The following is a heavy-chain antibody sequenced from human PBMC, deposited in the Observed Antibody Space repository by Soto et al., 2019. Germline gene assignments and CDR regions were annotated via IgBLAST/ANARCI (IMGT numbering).Heavy chain of an antibody. Sequence: PSETLSLTCRVSGGSVGTGAYYWSWIRQPPGKGLEWIGYTLYSGSPNYNPSLQSLQSRVTISVDTSRNRFSLRLTSVTAADTALYYCARHDYYHRTFDIWGQGTLVTVSS. CDR1: GGSVGTGAYY. CDR2: TLYSGSP. J-gene: IGHJ3*02. D-gene: IGHD3-9*01. CDR3: ARHDYYHRTFDI. V-gene: IGHV4-61*08.